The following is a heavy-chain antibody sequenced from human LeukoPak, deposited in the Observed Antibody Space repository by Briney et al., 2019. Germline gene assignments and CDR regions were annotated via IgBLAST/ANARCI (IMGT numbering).Heavy chain of an antibody. D-gene: IGHD3-10*01. CDR3: ARDFGWYFDY. CDR1: GFTFSSYS. Sequence: GGSLRLSCGASGFTFSSYSMNWVRQAPGKGLEWVSSISSSSSYIYYADSVKGRFTISRDNAKNSLYLQMNSLRAEDTAVYYCARDFGWYFDYWGQGTLVTVSS. J-gene: IGHJ4*02. V-gene: IGHV3-21*01. CDR2: ISSSSSYI.